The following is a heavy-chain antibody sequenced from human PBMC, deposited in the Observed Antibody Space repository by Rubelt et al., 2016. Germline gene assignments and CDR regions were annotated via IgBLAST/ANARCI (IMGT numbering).Heavy chain of an antibody. Sequence: EVHLVESGGGLVKPGGSLRLSCAASGFTFSSYSMNWVRQAPGKGLEWVSSISSSSSYIYYADSVKGRFTVSRDNAKNSLYLQMNSLRAEDTAVYYCARDPLRGATDSGYWGQGTLVTVSS. CDR3: ARDPLRGATDSGY. D-gene: IGHD1-26*01. J-gene: IGHJ4*02. CDR1: GFTFSSYS. V-gene: IGHV3-21*01. CDR2: ISSSSSYI.